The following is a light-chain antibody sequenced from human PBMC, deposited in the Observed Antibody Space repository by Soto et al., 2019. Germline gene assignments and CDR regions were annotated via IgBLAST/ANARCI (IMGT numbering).Light chain of an antibody. CDR3: SSYTGSSTV. J-gene: IGLJ1*01. CDR2: DVS. CDR1: KSDVGGYNY. Sequence: QSVLTQPASVSGSPGQSITISCTGTKSDVGGYNYVSWYQQHPGQAPKLMIYDVSNRPSGVSNRFSGSKSGNTASLTISGLQAEDAADYYCSSYTGSSTVFGAGTKLTVL. V-gene: IGLV2-14*01.